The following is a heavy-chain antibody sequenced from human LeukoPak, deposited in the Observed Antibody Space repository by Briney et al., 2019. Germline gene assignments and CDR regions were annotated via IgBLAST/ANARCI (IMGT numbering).Heavy chain of an antibody. CDR3: ARLPTFYYDSSGHHYDY. J-gene: IGHJ4*02. CDR2: TAGSGISK. CDR1: GFTFNNYA. D-gene: IGHD3-22*01. V-gene: IGHV3-23*01. Sequence: PGGSLRLSCVASGFTFNNYAMSWVRQAPGRGLEWASSTAGSGISKDYADSVKGRFTISKDKSKNTLYLQMDNLRAEDTGVYFCARLPTFYYDSSGHHYDYWGQGTLVTVSS.